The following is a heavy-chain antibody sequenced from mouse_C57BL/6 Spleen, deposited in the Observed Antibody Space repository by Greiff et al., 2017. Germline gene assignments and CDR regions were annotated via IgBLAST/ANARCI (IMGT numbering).Heavy chain of an antibody. CDR2: IDPSDSYT. J-gene: IGHJ2*01. D-gene: IGHD2-5*01. Sequence: VQLQQPGAELVKPGASVKLSCKASGYTFTSYWMQWVKQRPGQGLEWIGEIDPSDSYTNYNQKFKGKATLTVDTSSSTAYMQLSSLTSEDSAVYYCARNSKGWNYFDYWGQGTTLTVSS. V-gene: IGHV1-50*01. CDR1: GYTFTSYW. CDR3: ARNSKGWNYFDY.